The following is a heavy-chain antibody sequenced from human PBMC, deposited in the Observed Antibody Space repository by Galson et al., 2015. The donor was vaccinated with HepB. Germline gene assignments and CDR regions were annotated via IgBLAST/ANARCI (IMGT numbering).Heavy chain of an antibody. CDR3: ARGWAARPVFDSYYYMDV. V-gene: IGHV7-4-1*02. J-gene: IGHJ6*03. CDR1: GYTFTDHS. D-gene: IGHD6-6*01. Sequence: SVKVSCKASGYTFTDHSLNWVRQAPGQGLEWMGWINTNTGNPTYAQGFIGRFVFSLDTSVNTANLQITTLKGEDTAVYYCARGWAARPVFDSYYYMDVWGKGTTVTVSS. CDR2: INTNTGNP.